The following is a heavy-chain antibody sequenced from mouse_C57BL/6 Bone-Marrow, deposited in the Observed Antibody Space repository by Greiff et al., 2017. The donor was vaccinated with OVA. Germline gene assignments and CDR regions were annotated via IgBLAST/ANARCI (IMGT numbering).Heavy chain of an antibody. D-gene: IGHD4-1*01. CDR3: ARRGTGYFDY. V-gene: IGHV8-12*01. CDR1: GFSLSTSGMG. CDR2: IDWDDAK. J-gene: IGHJ2*01. Sequence: VTLKECGPGILQSSQTLSLTCSFSGFSLSTSGMGVSWIRQPSGKGLVWLVHIDWDDAKRYNPSPKSRPTTSNDTSRNQVFLKITSVDTADTATYYCARRGTGYFDYWGQGTTLTVSS.